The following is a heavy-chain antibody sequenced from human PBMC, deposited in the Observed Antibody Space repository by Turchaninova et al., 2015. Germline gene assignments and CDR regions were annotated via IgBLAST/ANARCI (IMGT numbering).Heavy chain of an antibody. CDR1: GFSLNTSAVG. V-gene: IGHV2-5*02. Sequence: QITLKESGPTLVKPTQTLTLTCTFSGFSLNTSAVGVGWIRQPPGKALEWLGIIYWDDEKRYSTSLRSRLTITKETSKNLVVLTMTNMDPVDPATYYCAQRPGSGQSSVHLDYWGQGTLVTVSS. CDR3: AQRPGSGQSSVHLDY. J-gene: IGHJ4*02. CDR2: IYWDDEK. D-gene: IGHD2-15*01.